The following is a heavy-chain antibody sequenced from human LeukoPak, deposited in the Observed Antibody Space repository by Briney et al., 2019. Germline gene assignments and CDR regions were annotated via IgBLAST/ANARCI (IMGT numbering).Heavy chain of an antibody. CDR3: ARASETAMVTL. Sequence: PSETLSLTCTVSGASTSSGLYYWNWFRQPAGKGLEYIGRIYNSGSTNYNPSLKSRVTISVDTSKNHISLKLTSVTAADTAIYFCARASETAMVTLWGQGTLVTVSS. CDR2: IYNSGST. J-gene: IGHJ4*02. V-gene: IGHV4-61*02. D-gene: IGHD5-18*01. CDR1: GASTSSGLYY.